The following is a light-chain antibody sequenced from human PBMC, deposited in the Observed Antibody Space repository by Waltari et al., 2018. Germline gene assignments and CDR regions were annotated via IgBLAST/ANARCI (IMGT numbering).Light chain of an antibody. CDR3: QQYNSYLRT. Sequence: DIQMTQSPSSLSASVGDRVTITCRASQGISNDLARFQQKPGKAPKSLIYAASSLQSGVQSKFSGSGTGTDFTLTISSLQPEYGATYYRQQYNSYLRTFVQVTNVEIK. CDR1: QGISND. CDR2: AAS. J-gene: IGKJ1*01. V-gene: IGKV1-16*02.